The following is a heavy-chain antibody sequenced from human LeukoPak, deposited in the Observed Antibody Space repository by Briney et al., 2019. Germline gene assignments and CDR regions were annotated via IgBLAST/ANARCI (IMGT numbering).Heavy chain of an antibody. Sequence: SETLSLTCAVYGGSFSGYYWSWIRQPPGKGLEWIGEINHSGSTNYNPSLKSRVTISVDTSKNQFSLKLSSVTAADTAVYYCARDPSPKGWFGELLSHFDYWGQGTLVTVSS. CDR2: INHSGST. J-gene: IGHJ4*02. CDR1: GGSFSGYY. D-gene: IGHD3-10*01. CDR3: ARDPSPKGWFGELLSHFDY. V-gene: IGHV4-34*01.